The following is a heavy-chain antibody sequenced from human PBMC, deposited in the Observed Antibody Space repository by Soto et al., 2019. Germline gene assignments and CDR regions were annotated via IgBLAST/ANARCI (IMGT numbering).Heavy chain of an antibody. J-gene: IGHJ6*02. D-gene: IGHD6-19*01. Sequence: SVKVSCNASGGTFSSYAIIWVRQAPGQGLEWMGGIIPIFGTANYAQKFQGRVTITADESTSTAYMELSSLRSEDTAVYYCARDEGSAGRYYYYYGMNVWGQGTTVTVSS. CDR2: IIPIFGTA. CDR3: ARDEGSAGRYYYYYGMNV. CDR1: GGTFSSYA. V-gene: IGHV1-69*01.